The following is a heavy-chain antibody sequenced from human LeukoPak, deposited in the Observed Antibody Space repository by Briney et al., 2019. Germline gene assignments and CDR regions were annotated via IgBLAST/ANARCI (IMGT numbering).Heavy chain of an antibody. J-gene: IGHJ3*02. D-gene: IGHD6-13*01. V-gene: IGHV3-7*01. CDR2: IKQDGSEK. CDR3: ARVSLAAAGTIGDAFDI. Sequence: GGSLRLSCAASGFTFSSYWMSWVRQAPGKGLEWMANIKQDGSEKYYVDSVKGRFTISRDNAKNSLYLQMNSLRAEDTAVYYCARVSLAAAGTIGDAFDIWGQGTMVTVSS. CDR1: GFTFSSYW.